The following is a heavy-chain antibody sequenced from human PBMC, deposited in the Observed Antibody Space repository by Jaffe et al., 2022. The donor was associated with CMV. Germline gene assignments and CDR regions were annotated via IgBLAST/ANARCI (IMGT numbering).Heavy chain of an antibody. D-gene: IGHD3-22*01. CDR2: ISGSGGST. CDR3: ANRGSYYDSSDDAFDI. J-gene: IGHJ3*02. CDR1: GFTFSSYA. V-gene: IGHV3-23*01. Sequence: EVQLLESGGGLVQPGGSLRLSCAASGFTFSSYAMSWVRQAPGKGLEWVSAISGSGGSTYYADSVKGRFTISRDNSKNTLYLQMNSLRAEDTAVYYCANRGSYYDSSDDAFDIWGQGTMVTVSS.